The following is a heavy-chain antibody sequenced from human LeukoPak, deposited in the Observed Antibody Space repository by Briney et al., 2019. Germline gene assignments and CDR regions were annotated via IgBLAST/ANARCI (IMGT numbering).Heavy chain of an antibody. Sequence: GGSLRLSCAASGFTFSSYWMSWVRQAPGKGLEWVSAISGSGGSTYYADSVKGRFTISRDNSKNMLYLQMNSLRAEDTAVYYCAKVGVSSSWSCFDYWGQGTLVTVSS. J-gene: IGHJ4*02. CDR1: GFTFSSYW. CDR3: AKVGVSSSWSCFDY. V-gene: IGHV3-23*01. D-gene: IGHD6-13*01. CDR2: ISGSGGST.